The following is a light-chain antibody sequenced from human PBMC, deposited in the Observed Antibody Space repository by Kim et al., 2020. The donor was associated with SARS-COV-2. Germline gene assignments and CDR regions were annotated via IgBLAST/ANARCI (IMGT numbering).Light chain of an antibody. Sequence: AAGKTARMTCGGNNIGSKRVQGYQQKPGQAPVLVIYYDSDRPSGIPERFSGSNSGNTATLTISRVEAGDEADYYCQVWDSSSDNWGFGGGTQLTVL. CDR1: NIGSKR. V-gene: IGLV3-21*04. CDR2: YDS. J-gene: IGLJ3*02. CDR3: QVWDSSSDNWG.